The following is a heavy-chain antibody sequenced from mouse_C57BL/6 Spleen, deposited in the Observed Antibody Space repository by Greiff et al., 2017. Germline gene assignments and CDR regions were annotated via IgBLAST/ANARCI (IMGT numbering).Heavy chain of an antibody. V-gene: IGHV1-50*01. J-gene: IGHJ3*01. CDR3: AVRRTWFAY. CDR1: GYTFTSYW. D-gene: IGHD2-1*01. Sequence: QVQLQQPGAELVKPGASVKLSCKASGYTFTSYWMQWVKQRPGQGLEWIGEIDPSDSYTNYNQKFKGKATLTVDTSSSTAYMQLSSLTSEDSAVYYCAVRRTWFAYWGQGTLVTVAA. CDR2: IDPSDSYT.